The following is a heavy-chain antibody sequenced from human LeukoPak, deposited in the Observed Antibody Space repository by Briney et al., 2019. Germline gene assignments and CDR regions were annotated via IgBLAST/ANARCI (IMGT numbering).Heavy chain of an antibody. J-gene: IGHJ4*02. CDR3: ARGMTGDY. D-gene: IGHD3-9*01. CDR2: INHSGST. CDR1: GGSFSGYY. Sequence: PSETLSLTCAVYGGSFSGYYWSWIRQPPGKGLEWIGEINHSGSTNYNPSLESRVTISVDTSKNQFSLKLSSVTAADTAVYYCARGMTGDYWGQGTLVTVSS. V-gene: IGHV4-34*01.